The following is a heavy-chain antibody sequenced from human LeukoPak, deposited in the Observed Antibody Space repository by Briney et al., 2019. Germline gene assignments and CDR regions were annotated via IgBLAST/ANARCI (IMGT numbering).Heavy chain of an antibody. J-gene: IGHJ6*02. CDR2: ISSSSSYI. D-gene: IGHD3-10*01. CDR1: GFTFSSYA. CDR3: AREAPLLWFGELLPVDYYYGMDV. V-gene: IGHV3-21*01. Sequence: GGSLRLSCAASGFTFSSYAMSWVRQAPGKGLEWVSSISSSSSYIYYADSVKGRFTISRDNAKNSLYLQMNSLRAEDTAVYYCAREAPLLWFGELLPVDYYYGMDVWGQGTTVTVSS.